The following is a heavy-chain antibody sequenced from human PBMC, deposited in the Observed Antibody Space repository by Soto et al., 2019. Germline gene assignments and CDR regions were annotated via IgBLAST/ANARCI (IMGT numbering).Heavy chain of an antibody. CDR1: GFSLSTSGMC. Sequence: GSGPTLVNPTQTLTLTFTFSGFSLSTSGMCVSWIRQPPGKALEWLALIDWDDDKYYSTSLKTRLTISKDTSKNQVVLTMTNMDPVDTATYYCARMEIMVREHYGMDVWGQGTTVTVSS. CDR3: ARMEIMVREHYGMDV. D-gene: IGHD3-10*01. J-gene: IGHJ6*02. CDR2: IDWDDDK. V-gene: IGHV2-70*01.